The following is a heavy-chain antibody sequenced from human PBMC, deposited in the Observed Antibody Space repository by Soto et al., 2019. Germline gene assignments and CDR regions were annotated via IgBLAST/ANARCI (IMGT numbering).Heavy chain of an antibody. CDR1: GFTFSSYG. CDR2: IWYDGSNK. CDR3: ARGSLDYGDYDSPLPNYYYYGMDV. D-gene: IGHD4-17*01. J-gene: IGHJ6*02. Sequence: GGSLRLSCAASGFTFSSYGMHWVRQAPGKGLEWVAVIWYDGSNKYYADSVKGRFTISRDNSKNTLYLQMNSLRAEDTAVYYCARGSLDYGDYDSPLPNYYYYGMDVWGQGTTVTVSS. V-gene: IGHV3-33*01.